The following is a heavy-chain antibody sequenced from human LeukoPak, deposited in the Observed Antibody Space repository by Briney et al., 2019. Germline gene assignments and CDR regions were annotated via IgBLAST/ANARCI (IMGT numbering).Heavy chain of an antibody. CDR2: VYYTGST. CDR3: ARHFAYSSSSYFDY. V-gene: IGHV4-59*08. Sequence: SETLYLTCSVSGGSVSNYYWSWIRQPPGKGLEWIGYVYYTGSTNYNPSLKSRVTMFEDKSKNQFSLRLYSVTVADTAVYYCARHFAYSSSSYFDYWGQGSLVTVSS. D-gene: IGHD6-6*01. CDR1: GGSVSNYY. J-gene: IGHJ4*02.